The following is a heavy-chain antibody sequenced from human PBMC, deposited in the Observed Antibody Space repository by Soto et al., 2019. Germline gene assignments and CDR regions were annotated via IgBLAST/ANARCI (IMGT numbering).Heavy chain of an antibody. CDR3: ARGSDIVVVPAAEKLTYYYYGMDV. D-gene: IGHD2-2*01. CDR2: INHSGST. CDR1: GGSFSGYY. Sequence: SETLSLTCAVYGGSFSGYYWSWIRQPPGKGLEWIGEINHSGSTNYNPSLKSRVTISVDTSKNQFSLKLSSVTAADTAVYYCARGSDIVVVPAAEKLTYYYYGMDVWGQGTTVTVSS. J-gene: IGHJ6*02. V-gene: IGHV4-34*01.